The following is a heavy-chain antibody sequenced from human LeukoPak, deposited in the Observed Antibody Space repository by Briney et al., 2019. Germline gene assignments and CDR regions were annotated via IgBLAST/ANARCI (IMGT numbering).Heavy chain of an antibody. J-gene: IGHJ4*02. Sequence: PGGSLRLSCAATGFKFSSFSMNWVRQAPGKGLEWISYITSSSSSTYYADSVKGRFTISRDNANNSLFLQMNNLRVEDTAIYYCARAIGSYGDSAYWGQGTLVTVSS. CDR1: GFKFSSFS. D-gene: IGHD4-17*01. CDR3: ARAIGSYGDSAY. CDR2: ITSSSSST. V-gene: IGHV3-48*04.